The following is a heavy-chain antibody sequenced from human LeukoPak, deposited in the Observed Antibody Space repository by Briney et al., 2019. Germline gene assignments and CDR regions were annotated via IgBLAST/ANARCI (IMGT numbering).Heavy chain of an antibody. V-gene: IGHV3-11*04. CDR1: GFTFSDYY. CDR2: ISSSGSTI. J-gene: IGHJ6*03. CDR3: AREVGSRYSSSWYPEYYYYMDV. Sequence: GGSLRLSCAASGFTFSDYYMSWIRQAPGKGLEWVSYISSSGSTIYYADSVKGRFTISRDNAKNSLYLQMNSLRAEDTAVYYCAREVGSRYSSSWYPEYYYYMDVWGKGTTVTVSS. D-gene: IGHD6-13*01.